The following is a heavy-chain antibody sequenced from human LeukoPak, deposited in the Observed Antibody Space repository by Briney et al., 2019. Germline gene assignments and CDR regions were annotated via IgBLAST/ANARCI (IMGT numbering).Heavy chain of an antibody. V-gene: IGHV3-23*01. Sequence: GGSLRLSCAASGFTFSSYAMSWVRQAPGKGLEWVSAISGSGGSTYYVDSVKGRFTISRDNSKDTLYLQMNSLRAEDTAVYYCAKDLSHYYDSSGYYYPYHYYGMDVWGQGTTVTVSS. CDR2: ISGSGGST. CDR1: GFTFSSYA. J-gene: IGHJ6*02. CDR3: AKDLSHYYDSSGYYYPYHYYGMDV. D-gene: IGHD3-22*01.